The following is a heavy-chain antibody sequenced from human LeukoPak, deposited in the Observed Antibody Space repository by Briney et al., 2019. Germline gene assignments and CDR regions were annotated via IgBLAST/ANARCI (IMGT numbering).Heavy chain of an antibody. CDR3: ARQPYYYDSSGYYYPTFDY. D-gene: IGHD3-22*01. V-gene: IGHV4-39*01. CDR2: IYYSGST. Sequence: SETLSLTCTVSGGSISSSSYYWGWIRQPPGKGLEWIGRIYYSGSTYYNPSPKSRVTISVDTSKNQFSLKLSSVTAADTAVYYCARQPYYYDSSGYYYPTFDYWGQGTLVTVSS. J-gene: IGHJ4*02. CDR1: GGSISSSSYY.